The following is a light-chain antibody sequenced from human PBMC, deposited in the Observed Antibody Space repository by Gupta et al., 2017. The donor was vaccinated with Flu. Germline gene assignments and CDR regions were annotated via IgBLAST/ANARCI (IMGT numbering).Light chain of an antibody. CDR1: QSVSSSY. Sequence: EIVLTQSPGTLSLSPGERATLSCRASQSVSSSYLAWYQQKPGQAPRLLIYGASSRATGIPDRFSGSGSGTDFTLTISRLKPEDFAVYYCQQYGSSRNSFGQGTKLEIK. CDR3: QQYGSSRNS. V-gene: IGKV3-20*01. CDR2: GAS. J-gene: IGKJ2*03.